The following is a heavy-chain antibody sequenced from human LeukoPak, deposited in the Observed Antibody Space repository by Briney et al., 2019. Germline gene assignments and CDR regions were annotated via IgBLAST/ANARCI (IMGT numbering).Heavy chain of an antibody. CDR2: IFPIFGTA. V-gene: IGHV1-69*01. CDR1: GGTFSSYA. Sequence: SVKVSCKASGGTFSSYAISWVRQAPGQGLEWMGGIFPIFGTANYAQKFQGRVTITADESTSTAYMELSSLRSEDTAVYYCARVGVSYDILTGYFDYWGQGTLVTVSS. J-gene: IGHJ4*02. CDR3: ARVGVSYDILTGYFDY. D-gene: IGHD3-9*01.